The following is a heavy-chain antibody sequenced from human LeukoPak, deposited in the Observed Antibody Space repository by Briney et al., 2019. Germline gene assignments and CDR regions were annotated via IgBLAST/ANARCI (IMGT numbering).Heavy chain of an antibody. Sequence: GRSLRLSCAASGFTFSSYGMHWVPQAPGKGREWLAVIWYDGSNKYYADSVKGRFSISRDNSKNTLYLQMNSLRAEDTAVYYCAKTPLIYDSSGYYAYWGQGTLVTVSS. V-gene: IGHV3-33*06. CDR3: AKTPLIYDSSGYYAY. D-gene: IGHD3-22*01. CDR1: GFTFSSYG. J-gene: IGHJ4*02. CDR2: IWYDGSNK.